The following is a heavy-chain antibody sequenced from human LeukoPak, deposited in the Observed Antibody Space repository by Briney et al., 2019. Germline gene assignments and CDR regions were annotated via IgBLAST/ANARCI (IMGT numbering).Heavy chain of an antibody. V-gene: IGHV3-7*01. CDR1: GFTFSSYW. D-gene: IGHD4-17*01. J-gene: IGHJ3*02. CDR2: IKQDGSEK. Sequence: GGSLRLSCAASGFTFSSYWMSWVRQAPGKGLEWVANIKQDGSEKYYVDSVKGRFTISRDNAKNSLYLQMNSLRAEDTAVYYCAVSTVTTGDAFDIWGQGTMVTVSS. CDR3: AVSTVTTGDAFDI.